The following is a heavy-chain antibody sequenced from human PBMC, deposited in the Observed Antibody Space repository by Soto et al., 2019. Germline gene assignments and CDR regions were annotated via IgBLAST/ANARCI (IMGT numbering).Heavy chain of an antibody. CDR2: ISTYNGNT. V-gene: IGHV1-18*01. CDR1: GYTFSSYD. J-gene: IGHJ5*02. CDR3: XXXXXXXXXXXXXXXXXXDP. Sequence: QVQLVQSGAEVKKPGASVKVSCKASGYTFSSYDISWVRQAPGQGLEWMGWISTYNGNTNYAQKLQGRVTMTTDTSTSTAYMXLRSLXXXXXXXXXXXXXXXXXXXXXXXXXXXXDPWGQGTLVT.